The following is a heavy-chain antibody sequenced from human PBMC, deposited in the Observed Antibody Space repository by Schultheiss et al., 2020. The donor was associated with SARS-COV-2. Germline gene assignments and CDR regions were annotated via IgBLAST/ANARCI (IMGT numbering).Heavy chain of an antibody. CDR3: ARSGRYFQH. Sequence: SETLSLTCAVYGGSFSGYYWSWIRQPPGKGLEWIGEINHSGSANHNPSLKSRVTISVDTSRNQFSLNVNSATAADTAVYYCARSGRYFQHWAQGTLVTVSS. CDR2: INHSGSA. V-gene: IGHV4-34*01. D-gene: IGHD1-1*01. J-gene: IGHJ1*01. CDR1: GGSFSGYY.